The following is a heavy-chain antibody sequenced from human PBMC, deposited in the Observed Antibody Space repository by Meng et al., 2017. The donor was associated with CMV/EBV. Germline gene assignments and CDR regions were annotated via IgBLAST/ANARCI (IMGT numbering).Heavy chain of an antibody. CDR3: ARERSVSGGVIIDY. Sequence: SVTVSCQASGYTFPSYDINWVRQATGQGLEWMGWMNPNSGNTGYAQKFQGRVTMTRNTSISTAYMELSSLRSEDTAVYYCARERSVSGGVIIDYWGQGTLVTVSS. V-gene: IGHV1-8*01. D-gene: IGHD3-10*01. CDR2: MNPNSGNT. J-gene: IGHJ4*02. CDR1: GYTFPSYD.